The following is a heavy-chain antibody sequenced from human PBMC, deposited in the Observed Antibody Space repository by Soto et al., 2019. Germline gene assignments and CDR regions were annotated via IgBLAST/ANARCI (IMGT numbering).Heavy chain of an antibody. CDR2: ISGIGGST. J-gene: IGHJ4*02. CDR1: GFTFSSYA. V-gene: IGHV3-23*01. D-gene: IGHD2-21*01. Sequence: EVQLLESGGGLVQPGGSLRLSCAASGFTFSSYAMSWVRQAPGKGLEWVSAISGIGGSTYYADSVKGRFTISRDNSKNTLYLQMNSLKAEDTAVYYCEKDLGLKCGGECYSKSEGWGQGTLVTVSS. CDR3: EKDLGLKCGGECYSKSEG.